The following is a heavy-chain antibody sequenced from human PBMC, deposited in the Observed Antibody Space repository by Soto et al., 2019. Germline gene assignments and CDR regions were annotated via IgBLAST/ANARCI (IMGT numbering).Heavy chain of an antibody. CDR1: GGTFSSYT. V-gene: IGHV1-69*04. J-gene: IGHJ5*02. Sequence: SVKVSCKASGGTFSSYTISWVRQAPGQGLEWMGRIIPILGIANYAQKFQGRVTITADKFTGTAYMELTRLRSDDTAVYYCAGDPDSHYNDSHASSYPWGQGTLVTVSS. CDR2: IIPILGIA. CDR3: AGDPDSHYNDSHASSYP. D-gene: IGHD3-22*01.